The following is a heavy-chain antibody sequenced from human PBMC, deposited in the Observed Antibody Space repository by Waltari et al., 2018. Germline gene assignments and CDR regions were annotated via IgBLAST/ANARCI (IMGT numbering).Heavy chain of an antibody. J-gene: IGHJ3*02. CDR2: IYWNDDT. CDR1: GFSLSTSGVG. V-gene: IGHV2-5*01. Sequence: QITLKESGPTLVKPTQTLTLTCTFSGFSLSTSGVGVGWIRQPPGKALEWLALIYWNDDTRYSPSLKSRLTITKDTSKNQVVLTMTNMDPVDTATYYCAHRPYYYDSSGYYPDAFDIWGQGTMVTVSS. CDR3: AHRPYYYDSSGYYPDAFDI. D-gene: IGHD3-22*01.